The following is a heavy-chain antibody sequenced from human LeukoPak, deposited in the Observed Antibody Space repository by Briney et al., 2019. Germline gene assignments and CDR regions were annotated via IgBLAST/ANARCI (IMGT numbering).Heavy chain of an antibody. CDR3: AKAPIYDSSGWYIDY. CDR2: INAGNGNT. V-gene: IGHV1-3*01. Sequence: ASVKVSCKASGYTFTSYAMHWVRQAPGQRLEWMGWINAGNGNTKYSQKFQGRVTITRDTSASTAYMELSSLRAEDTAVYYCAKAPIYDSSGWYIDYWGQGTLVTVSS. J-gene: IGHJ4*02. D-gene: IGHD6-19*01. CDR1: GYTFTSYA.